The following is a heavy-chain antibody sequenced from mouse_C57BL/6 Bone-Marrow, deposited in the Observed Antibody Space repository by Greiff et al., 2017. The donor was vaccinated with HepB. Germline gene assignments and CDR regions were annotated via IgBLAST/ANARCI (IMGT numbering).Heavy chain of an antibody. D-gene: IGHD2-1*01. V-gene: IGHV1-69*01. CDR1: GYTFTSYW. CDR3: AREGGFYGNYEFDF. Sequence: QVQLQQPGAELVMPGASVKLSCKASGYTFTSYWMHWVKQRPGQGLEWIGEIDPSDSYTNYNQKFKGKSTLTVDKSSSTAYMQLSSLTSEESAVYYGAREGGFYGNYEFDFWGRGTGLTVSS. J-gene: IGHJ2*03. CDR2: IDPSDSYT.